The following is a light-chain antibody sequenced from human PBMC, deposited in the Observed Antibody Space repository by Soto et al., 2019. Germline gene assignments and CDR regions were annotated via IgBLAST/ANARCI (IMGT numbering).Light chain of an antibody. Sequence: QSVLTQPPSGSGVPGQRGTISCTGSSSKIGAGSDVHWYRQLPGTAPNLLMFVNPNRPSGVPDPFSGPKFATSPSLAITVLQAEDEVNYFCKSYDSGLSVYVFETGTKVTVL. J-gene: IGLJ1*01. V-gene: IGLV1-40*01. CDR1: SSKIGAGSD. CDR2: VNP. CDR3: KSYDSGLSVYV.